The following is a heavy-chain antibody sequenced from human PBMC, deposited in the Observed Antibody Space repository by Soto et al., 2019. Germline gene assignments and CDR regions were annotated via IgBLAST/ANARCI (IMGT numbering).Heavy chain of an antibody. Sequence: PVGALRLSCAPSLFTFSNSWMSWFRQAPGKGLEWVGRIKSKTDGGTTDYAAPVKGRFTISRDDSKNTLYLQMNSLKTEDTAVYYCTADRRDIVVVVAAVFWGQGTLVTVSS. CDR2: IKSKTDGGTT. V-gene: IGHV3-15*01. D-gene: IGHD2-15*01. J-gene: IGHJ4*02. CDR3: TADRRDIVVVVAAVF. CDR1: LFTFSNSW.